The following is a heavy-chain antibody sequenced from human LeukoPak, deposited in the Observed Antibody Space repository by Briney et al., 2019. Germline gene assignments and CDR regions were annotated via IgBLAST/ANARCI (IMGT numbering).Heavy chain of an antibody. Sequence: PSETLSLTCTVSGGSISSYYWSWIRQPPGKGLEWIGYIYYSGSTNYNPSLKSRVTISVDTSKNQFSLKLSSVTAADTAVYYCARIKYGDYVPGYFDYWGQGTLVTVSS. V-gene: IGHV4-59*08. CDR3: ARIKYGDYVPGYFDY. CDR2: IYYSGST. CDR1: GGSISSYY. D-gene: IGHD4-17*01. J-gene: IGHJ4*02.